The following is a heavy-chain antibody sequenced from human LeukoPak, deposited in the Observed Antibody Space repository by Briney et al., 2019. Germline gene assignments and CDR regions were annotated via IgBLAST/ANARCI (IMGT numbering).Heavy chain of an antibody. CDR2: ISSSGSTI. D-gene: IGHD6-19*01. J-gene: IGHJ4*02. Sequence: PGGSLRLSCAASGFTFSSSAMSWIRQAPGKGLEWVSYISSSGSTIYYADSVKGRFTISRDNSKNTLFLQMNSLRAEDTAIYYCAKGSGSIAVDNLCVYWGPGTLVTVSS. V-gene: IGHV3-23*01. CDR3: AKGSGSIAVDNLCVY. CDR1: GFTFSSSA.